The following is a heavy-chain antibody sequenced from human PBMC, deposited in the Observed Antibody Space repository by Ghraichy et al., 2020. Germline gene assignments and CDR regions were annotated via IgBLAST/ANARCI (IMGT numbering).Heavy chain of an antibody. CDR2: FDPEDGET. J-gene: IGHJ4*02. D-gene: IGHD5-12*01. CDR1: GYTLTELS. Sequence: ASVKVSCKVSGYTLTELSMHWVRQAPGKGLEWMGGFDPEDGETSYAQKFQGRVTMTEDTSTDTAYMELSSLRSEDTAVYYCATDDTQTRYSGFYVRWGQGTLVTVSS. V-gene: IGHV1-24*01. CDR3: ATDDTQTRYSGFYVR.